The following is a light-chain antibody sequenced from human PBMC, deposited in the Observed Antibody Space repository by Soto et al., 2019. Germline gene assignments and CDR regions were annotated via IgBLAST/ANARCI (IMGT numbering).Light chain of an antibody. CDR1: QSISSW. CDR2: KAS. J-gene: IGKJ1*01. CDR3: KQYNSYWT. Sequence: DIQMTQSPSTLSASVGDRVTITCRASQSISSWLAWYQQKPGKVPKLLIYKASSLESGVPSGFSGSGSGTEFTLTISSLQPDDFATYYCKQYNSYWTFGQGTKVEIK. V-gene: IGKV1-5*03.